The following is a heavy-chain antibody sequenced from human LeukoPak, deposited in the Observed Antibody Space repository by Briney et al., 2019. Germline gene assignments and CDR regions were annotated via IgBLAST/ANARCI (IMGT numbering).Heavy chain of an antibody. D-gene: IGHD5-12*01. CDR3: ASSPTGGYTRQEDAFDI. Sequence: ASVKVSCKASGGTFSSYAISWVRQAPGQGLEWMGRITPILGIANYAQKFQGRVTITADKSTSTAYMELSSLRSEDTAVYYCASSPTGGYTRQEDAFDIWGQGTMVTVSS. CDR2: ITPILGIA. CDR1: GGTFSSYA. J-gene: IGHJ3*02. V-gene: IGHV1-69*04.